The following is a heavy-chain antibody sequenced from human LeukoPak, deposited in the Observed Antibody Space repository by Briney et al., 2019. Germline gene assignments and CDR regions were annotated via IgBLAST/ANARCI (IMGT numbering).Heavy chain of an antibody. Sequence: GASVKVSCKVSGYTLTELSMHWVRQAPGKGLEWMGGFDPEDGETIYAQKFQGRVTITRDTSASTAYMELSSLRSEDTAVYYCARGGGSYYYYFDYWGQGTLVTVSS. CDR3: ARGGGSYYYYFDY. CDR2: FDPEDGET. J-gene: IGHJ4*02. V-gene: IGHV1-24*01. CDR1: GYTLTELS. D-gene: IGHD1-26*01.